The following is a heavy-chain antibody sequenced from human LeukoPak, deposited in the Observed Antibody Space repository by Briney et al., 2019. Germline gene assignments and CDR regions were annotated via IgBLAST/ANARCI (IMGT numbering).Heavy chain of an antibody. Sequence: PGGSLRLSCAASGFTFSSYSMNWVRQPPGKGLEWIGSIYYSGSTYYNPSLKSRVTISVDTSKNQFSLKLSSVTAADTAVYYCARHDHTSIAAATFDYWGQGTLVTVSS. D-gene: IGHD6-13*01. CDR2: IYYSGST. J-gene: IGHJ4*02. CDR3: ARHDHTSIAAATFDY. CDR1: GFTFSSYSMN. V-gene: IGHV4-39*01.